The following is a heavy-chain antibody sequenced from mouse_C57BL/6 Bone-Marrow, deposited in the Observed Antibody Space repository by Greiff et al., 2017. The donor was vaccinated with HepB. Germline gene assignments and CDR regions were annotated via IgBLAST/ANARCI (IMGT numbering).Heavy chain of an antibody. J-gene: IGHJ4*01. CDR3: ARRGNRDAIDY. CDR2: ISNGGGST. D-gene: IGHD2-1*01. Sequence: EVKLVESGGGLVQPGGSLKLSCAASGFTFSDYYMYWVRQTPEKRLEWVAYISNGGGSTYYPDTVKGRFTISRDNAKNTLYLQMSRLKSEDTAMYYCARRGNRDAIDYWGQGTSVTVSS. CDR1: GFTFSDYY. V-gene: IGHV5-12*01.